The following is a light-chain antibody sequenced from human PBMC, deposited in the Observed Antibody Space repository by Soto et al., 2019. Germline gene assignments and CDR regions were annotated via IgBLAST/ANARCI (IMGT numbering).Light chain of an antibody. CDR1: QSVSAN. CDR3: QQYNHWPRT. CDR2: DAS. V-gene: IGKV3-15*01. J-gene: IGKJ1*01. Sequence: EIVMTQSPGTLSVSPGERATLSCRASQSVSANLAWYQQKPGQAPRLLIYDASTRATGLPARFSGSGSGTEFTLTISSLQSEDFAVYHCQQYNHWPRTFGQGTKVEIK.